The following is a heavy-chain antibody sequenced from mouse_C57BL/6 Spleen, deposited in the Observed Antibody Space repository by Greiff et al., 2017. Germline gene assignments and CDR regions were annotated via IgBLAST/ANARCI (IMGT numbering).Heavy chain of an antibody. J-gene: IGHJ3*01. Sequence: QVQLQQPGAELVRPGSSVKLSCKASGYTFTSYWMDWVKQRPGQGLEWIGNIYPSDSETHYNQKFKDKATLTVDKSSSTAYMQLSSLTSEDSAVYYCAREEPVRRGFAYWGQGTLVTVSA. CDR2: IYPSDSET. CDR3: AREEPVRRGFAY. CDR1: GYTFTSYW. D-gene: IGHD2-14*01. V-gene: IGHV1-61*01.